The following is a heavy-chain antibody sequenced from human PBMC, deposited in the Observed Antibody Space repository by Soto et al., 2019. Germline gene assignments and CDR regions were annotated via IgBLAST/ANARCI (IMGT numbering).Heavy chain of an antibody. CDR1: GGTFSSYA. CDR3: ARDRRTAEYRLYYYYGMDV. CDR2: IIPIFGTA. J-gene: IGHJ6*02. V-gene: IGHV1-69*13. Sequence: GASVEVSCKASGGTFSSYAISWVRQAPGQGLEWMGGIIPIFGTANYAQKFQGRVTITADESTSTAYMELSSLRSEDTAVYYCARDRRTAEYRLYYYYGMDVWGQGTTVTVSS. D-gene: IGHD2-2*01.